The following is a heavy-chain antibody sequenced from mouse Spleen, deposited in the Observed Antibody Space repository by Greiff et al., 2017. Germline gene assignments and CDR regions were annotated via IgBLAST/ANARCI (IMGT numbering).Heavy chain of an antibody. V-gene: IGHV1-7*01. CDR2: INPSSGYT. CDR1: GYTFTSYW. CDR3: ASWETGYYAMDY. J-gene: IGHJ4*01. Sequence: QVQLQQSGAELAKPGASVKLSCKASGYTFTSYWMHWVKQRPGQGLEWIGYINPSSGYTKYNQKFKDKATLTADKSSSTAYMQLSSLTYGDSAVYYCASWETGYYAMDYWGQGTSVTVSS. D-gene: IGHD4-1*01.